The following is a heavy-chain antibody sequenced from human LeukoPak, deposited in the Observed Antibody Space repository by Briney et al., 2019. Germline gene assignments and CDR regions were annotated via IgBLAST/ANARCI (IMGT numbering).Heavy chain of an antibody. CDR3: AKAPTTVGGEAY. V-gene: IGHV3-23*01. J-gene: IGHJ4*02. Sequence: QTGGSLRLSCVASGFTFSSSAMSWVRQAPGKGLEWVSSISASGGSTYYADSVKGRFTTSRDNSKNTLYLQMNSLRVEDTAVYYCAKAPTTVGGEAYWGQGTLVTVSS. CDR2: ISASGGST. CDR1: GFTFSSSA. D-gene: IGHD4-17*01.